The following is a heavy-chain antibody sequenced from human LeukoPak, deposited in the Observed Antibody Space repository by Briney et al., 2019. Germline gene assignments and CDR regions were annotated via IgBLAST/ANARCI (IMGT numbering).Heavy chain of an antibody. CDR1: GGSISSSY. J-gene: IGHJ5*02. CDR3: VRGRSSSVS. Sequence: PSETLSLTCTVSGGSISSSYWSWIRQPPGKGLEWIGYIYYSGSTNYNPSLKSRVTMSVDTSKNQFSLKLSSAAAADTAVYYCVRGRSSSVSWGQGTLVTVSS. D-gene: IGHD5/OR15-5a*01. V-gene: IGHV4-59*01. CDR2: IYYSGST.